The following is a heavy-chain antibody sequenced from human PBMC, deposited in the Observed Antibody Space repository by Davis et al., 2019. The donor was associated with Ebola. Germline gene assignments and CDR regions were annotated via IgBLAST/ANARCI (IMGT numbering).Heavy chain of an antibody. CDR1: GYTFTSSD. D-gene: IGHD6-19*01. V-gene: IGHV1-18*01. CDR3: ARDRLAVAADY. CDR2: ISAYNGNT. J-gene: IGHJ4*02. Sequence: ASVKVSCKASGYTFTSSDINWVRQAPGQGLEWMGWISAYNGNTNYAQKLQGRVTMTTDTSTSTAYMELRSLRSDDTAVYYCARDRLAVAADYWGQGTLVTVSS.